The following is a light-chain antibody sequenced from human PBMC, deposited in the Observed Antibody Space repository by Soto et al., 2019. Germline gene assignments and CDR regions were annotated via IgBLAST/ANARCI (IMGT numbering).Light chain of an antibody. CDR1: QSVSSSY. V-gene: IGKV3-20*01. J-gene: IGKJ1*01. CDR2: GAS. CDR3: QQYNNWPRP. Sequence: EIVLNKSPCALSLSKGERATLSCRASQSVSSSYLAWYQQKPGQAPRLLIYGASSRATGIPDRFSGSGSGTDFTLTISSLQSEDFAVYYCQQYNNWPRPFGQGTKVDIK.